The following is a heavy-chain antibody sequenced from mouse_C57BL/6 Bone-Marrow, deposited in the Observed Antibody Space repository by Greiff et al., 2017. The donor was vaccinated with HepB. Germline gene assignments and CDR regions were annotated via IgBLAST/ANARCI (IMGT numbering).Heavy chain of an antibody. CDR3: TRKLSTMVTTGDYYAMDY. CDR2: IYPGNSDT. J-gene: IGHJ4*01. CDR1: GYTFTSYW. Sequence: EVQLQESGTVLARPGASVKMSCKTSGYTFTSYWMHWVKQRPGQGLEWIGAIYPGNSDTSYNQKFKGKAKLTAVTSASTAYMELSSLTNEDSAVYYCTRKLSTMVTTGDYYAMDYWGQGTSVTVSS. V-gene: IGHV1-5*01. D-gene: IGHD2-2*01.